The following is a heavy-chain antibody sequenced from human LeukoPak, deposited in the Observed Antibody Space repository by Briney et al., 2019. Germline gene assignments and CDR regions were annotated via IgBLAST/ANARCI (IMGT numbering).Heavy chain of an antibody. CDR3: ASDDYYDSSGYHNWFDP. V-gene: IGHV1-69*01. J-gene: IGHJ5*02. CDR1: GCTFSSYA. D-gene: IGHD3-22*01. Sequence: SVKVSCKASGCTFSSYAISWVRQAPGQGLEWMGAIIPIFGTASYAQKFQGRVTITADEATSTAYMELNSLRSEDTAVYYCASDDYYDSSGYHNWFDPWGQGTLVTVAS. CDR2: IIPIFGTA.